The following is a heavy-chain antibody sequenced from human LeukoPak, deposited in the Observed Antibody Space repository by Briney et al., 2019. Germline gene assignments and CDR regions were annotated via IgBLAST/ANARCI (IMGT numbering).Heavy chain of an antibody. CDR2: ISIPTFT. J-gene: IGHJ4*02. CDR3: VKDRDRGIDVADDFDL. Sequence: GGSLRLSCAASGGTFSDYSMTSVGQVPGGGLEWVSAISIPTFTLYADPVRGRFIISRDNSKNTLYLQMNNLRAADTAVYYCVKDRDRGIDVADDFDLWGQGTLVTVSS. V-gene: IGHV3-23*01. D-gene: IGHD6-19*01. CDR1: GGTFSDYS.